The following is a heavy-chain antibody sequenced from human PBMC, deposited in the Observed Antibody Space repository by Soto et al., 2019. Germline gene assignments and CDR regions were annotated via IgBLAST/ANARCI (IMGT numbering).Heavy chain of an antibody. CDR3: ASPFPNSSHYSYHDAVDV. CDR1: GGTFSDFA. Sequence: QVQLVQSGAEVKKPGSSVKVSCKASGGTFSDFAISWVRQAPGQGLEWMGGVIPIFAPTNYTQSFKGIVSITADEPTTTPYMEPHTLRAEDTAVYYFASPFPNSSHYSYHDAVDVWGPATMVNVSS. D-gene: IGHD3-22*01. J-gene: IGHJ3*01. V-gene: IGHV1-69*01. CDR2: VIPIFAPT.